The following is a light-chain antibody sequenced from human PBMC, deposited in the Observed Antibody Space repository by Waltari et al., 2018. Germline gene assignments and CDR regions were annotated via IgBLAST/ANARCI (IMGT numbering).Light chain of an antibody. J-gene: IGLJ2*01. Sequence: SALTQPASVSGSPGQSITIPCTGSSSDVGSYNYFSWYQQHPGKAPNLVIYEVSNRPSWISNRFSGSKSGNTASLTISGLQAEDEADYYCGSYTSSDTLVFGGGTKLTVL. CDR1: SSDVGSYNY. V-gene: IGLV2-14*01. CDR2: EVS. CDR3: GSYTSSDTLV.